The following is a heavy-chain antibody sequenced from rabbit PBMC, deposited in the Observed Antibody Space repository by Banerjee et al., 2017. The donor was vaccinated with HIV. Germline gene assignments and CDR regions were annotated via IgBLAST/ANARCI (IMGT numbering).Heavy chain of an antibody. V-gene: IGHV1S47*01. CDR3: ARDLAGVIGWNFNL. CDR1: GFTISSGA. D-gene: IGHD4-1*01. CDR2: INTGSGNT. Sequence: QSLLEESGGDLVKPGASLTLTCTASGFTISSGAMSWVRQAPGKGLEWIGTINTGSGNTYYASWVNGRFTISRSTSLNTVTLQMTYLTGADTATYFCARDLAGVIGWNFNLWGPGTLVTVS. J-gene: IGHJ4*01.